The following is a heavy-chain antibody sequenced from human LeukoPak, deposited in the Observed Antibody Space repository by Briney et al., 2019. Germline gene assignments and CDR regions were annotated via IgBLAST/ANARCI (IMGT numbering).Heavy chain of an antibody. V-gene: IGHV4-30-4*01. J-gene: IGHJ5*02. CDR1: GASITSGDYY. CDR3: AREGRDFWSGSRGWFDP. CDR2: IHYSGST. D-gene: IGHD3-3*01. Sequence: PSETLSLTCSVSGASITSGDYYWSWIRQPPGKGLEWIGYIHYSGSTVYNPSLKSRVTISVDTSKNQFSLRLSSVAVADTAVYYCAREGRDFWSGSRGWFDPWGQGTLVTVSS.